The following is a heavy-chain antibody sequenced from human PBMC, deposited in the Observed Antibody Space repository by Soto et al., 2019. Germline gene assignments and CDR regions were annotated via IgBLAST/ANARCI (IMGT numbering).Heavy chain of an antibody. J-gene: IGHJ4*02. CDR3: AKDLMGYCGGSTCNIFQS. CDR2: ISINGNSL. Sequence: GGSLRLSCAASEFSFSSYAMHWIRQSPGKGLEWVAVISINGNSLHYADSVKDRFTISRDNSNNTLYLQVHSLRPEDTAVYYCAKDLMGYCGGSTCNIFQSWGQGTLVTVSS. D-gene: IGHD2-21*01. V-gene: IGHV3-30-3*01. CDR1: EFSFSSYA.